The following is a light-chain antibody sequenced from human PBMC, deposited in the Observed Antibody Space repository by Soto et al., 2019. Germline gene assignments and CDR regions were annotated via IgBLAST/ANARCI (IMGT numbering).Light chain of an antibody. Sequence: QSALTQPASVSGSPGQSITISCTGTSSDIGGYNYVSWYQQHPGKVPKLMIYEVSNRPSGVSNRFSGSKSGNTASLTISGLQAEDEADHYCSSYTMGNTLVFGGGTKLTVL. J-gene: IGLJ3*02. CDR2: EVS. CDR3: SSYTMGNTLV. CDR1: SSDIGGYNY. V-gene: IGLV2-14*01.